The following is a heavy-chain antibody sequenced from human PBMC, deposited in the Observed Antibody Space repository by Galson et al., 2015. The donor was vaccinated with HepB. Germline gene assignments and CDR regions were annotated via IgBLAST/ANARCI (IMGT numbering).Heavy chain of an antibody. J-gene: IGHJ4*02. Sequence: LSLTCTVSGGSISSGGYYWSWIRQHPGKGLEWIGYIYYSGSTYYNPSLKSRVTISVDTSKNQFSLKLSSVTAADTAVYYCATDRPTVVNRGGFDYWGQGTLVTVSS. CDR1: GGSISSGGYY. D-gene: IGHD4-23*01. V-gene: IGHV4-31*03. CDR3: ATDRPTVVNRGGFDY. CDR2: IYYSGST.